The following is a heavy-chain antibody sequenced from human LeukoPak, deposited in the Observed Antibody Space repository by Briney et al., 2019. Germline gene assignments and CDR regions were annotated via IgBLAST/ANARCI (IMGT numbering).Heavy chain of an antibody. Sequence: GGPLRLSCAPSGXXXSXXXXXXVXXXPXKXLEWVSYISGSGSTIYYADSVKGRFTISRDNAKNSLYLQMNSLRAEDTAVYYCARGDHYFDYWGQGTLVTVSS. D-gene: IGHD3-16*01. J-gene: IGHJ4*02. CDR1: GXXXSXXX. CDR3: ARGDHYFDY. CDR2: ISGSGSTI. V-gene: IGHV3-48*03.